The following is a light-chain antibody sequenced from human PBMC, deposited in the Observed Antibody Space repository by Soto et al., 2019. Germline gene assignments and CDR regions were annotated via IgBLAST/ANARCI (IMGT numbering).Light chain of an antibody. J-gene: IGKJ3*01. CDR1: QSVSSY. CDR3: QQRSNWPPGVT. Sequence: EIVLTQSPATLSLSPGERATLSCRASQSVSSYLAWYQQKPGQAPRLLINDASNRATGIPARFSGSGSGTDFTLTISSLEPEDFAVYYCQQRSNWPPGVTFGPGTKVDIK. CDR2: DAS. V-gene: IGKV3-11*01.